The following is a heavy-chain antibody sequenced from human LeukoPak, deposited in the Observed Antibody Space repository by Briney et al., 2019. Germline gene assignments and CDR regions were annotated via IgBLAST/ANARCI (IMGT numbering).Heavy chain of an antibody. J-gene: IGHJ4*02. CDR2: IGTAGDT. CDR3: VRGTGYSAYDYDFDY. Sequence: GGSLRLSCAASGFTFSSYDMHWVRHATGKGLDWVSAIGTAGDTYYPGSVKGRFTISRENAKNSLYLQMNSLRAGDTAVYYCVRGTGYSAYDYDFDYWGRGTLVTVSS. D-gene: IGHD5-12*01. CDR1: GFTFSSYD. V-gene: IGHV3-13*01.